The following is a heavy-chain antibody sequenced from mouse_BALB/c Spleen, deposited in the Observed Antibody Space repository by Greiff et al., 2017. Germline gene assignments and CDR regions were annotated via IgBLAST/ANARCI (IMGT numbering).Heavy chain of an antibody. V-gene: IGHV1-54*01. D-gene: IGHD1-1*01. J-gene: IGHJ2*01. CDR1: GYAFTNYL. Sequence: VQLQQSGAELVRPGTSVKVSCKASGYAFTNYLIEWVKQRPGQGLEWIGVINPGSGGTNYNEKFKGKATLTADKSSSTAYMQLSSLTSDDSAVYFCARNYYYGSRDYWGQGTTLTVSS. CDR3: ARNYYYGSRDY. CDR2: INPGSGGT.